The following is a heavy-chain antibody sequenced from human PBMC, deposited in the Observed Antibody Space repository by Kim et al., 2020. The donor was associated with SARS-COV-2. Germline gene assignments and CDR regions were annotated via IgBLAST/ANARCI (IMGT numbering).Heavy chain of an antibody. CDR3: ARESPYYYGSGSYYKPIAYYYYCMDY. J-gene: IGHJ6*02. CDR2: IKQDGSEK. D-gene: IGHD3-10*01. V-gene: IGHV3-7*03. CDR1: GFTFSSYW. Sequence: GGSLRLSCAASGFTFSSYWMSWVRQAPGKGLEWVANIKQDGSEKYYVDSVKGRFTISRDNAKNSLYLQMNSLRAEDTAVYYCARESPYYYGSGSYYKPIAYYYYCMDYWGQGTTVTVSS.